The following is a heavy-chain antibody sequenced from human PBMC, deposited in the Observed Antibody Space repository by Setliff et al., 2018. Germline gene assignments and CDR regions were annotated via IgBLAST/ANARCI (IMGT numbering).Heavy chain of an antibody. J-gene: IGHJ3*01. CDR2: ISVKNGNT. V-gene: IGHV1-18*01. Sequence: ASVKVSCKASGYIFNNYGISWVRQAPGQGLEWMVWISVKNGNTNNAQKVQGRVTMTTDKSTSTAYMELRSLRSDDTAVYYCARDSPTVVTPLRTFDVWGQGTMVTVS. CDR3: ARDSPTVVTPLRTFDV. D-gene: IGHD4-17*01. CDR1: GYIFNNYG.